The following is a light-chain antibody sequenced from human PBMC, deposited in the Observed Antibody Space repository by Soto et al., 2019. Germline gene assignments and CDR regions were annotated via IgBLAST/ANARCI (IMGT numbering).Light chain of an antibody. CDR1: QSVSSSY. CDR3: QQYGSSPPVT. CDR2: GAS. V-gene: IGKV3-20*01. J-gene: IGKJ5*01. Sequence: EIVLTQSPGTPSLSPGERATLSCRASQSVSSSYLAWYQQKPGQAPRLLIYGASGRATGIPDRFSGSGSGTDFTLTISRLEPEDLAVYYCQQYGSSPPVTFGQGTRLEIK.